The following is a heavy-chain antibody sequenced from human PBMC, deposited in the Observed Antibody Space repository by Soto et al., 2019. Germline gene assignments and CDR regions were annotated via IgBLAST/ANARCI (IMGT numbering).Heavy chain of an antibody. D-gene: IGHD3-9*01. CDR2: FVPMFGSA. J-gene: IGHJ5*02. CDR1: GVTFVSFT. CDR3: AREDDTTGHYSWFDP. Sequence: QVQLEQSGPELKKPGSSVKVSCKPSGVTFVSFTFSWVRQAPGQGLEWMGGFVPMFGSASVAQRFQGRVRITADASTGTGYMELSDLRSDDSAIYYCAREDDTTGHYSWFDPWGPGTLVTVSS. V-gene: IGHV1-69*01.